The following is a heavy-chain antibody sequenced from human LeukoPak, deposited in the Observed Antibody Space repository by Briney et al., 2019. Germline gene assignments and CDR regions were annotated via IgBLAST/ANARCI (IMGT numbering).Heavy chain of an antibody. D-gene: IGHD3-22*01. J-gene: IGHJ4*02. CDR3: ARGRSERYYDSSGYYY. CDR1: GYTFTSYD. Sequence: PGASVKVSCKASGYTFTSYDINWVRQATGQGLEWMGWINPNSGNTGYAQKFQGRVTMTRNTSISTAYMELSSLRSEDTAVYYCARGRSERYYDSSGYYYWGQGTLVTVSS. CDR2: INPNSGNT. V-gene: IGHV1-8*01.